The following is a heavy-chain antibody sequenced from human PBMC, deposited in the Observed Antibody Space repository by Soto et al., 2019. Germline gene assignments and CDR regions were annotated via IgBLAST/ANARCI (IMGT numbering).Heavy chain of an antibody. CDR1: GFTFSSYS. Sequence: GGSLRLSCAASGFTFSSYSMNLVRQAPGKGLECVSSISISSSYIYYADSVKGRFTISRDNAKTSLYLQMNSLRAEDTPVYYCARDDVRGGDYYDGSGHNLVDVWGQGTTVTVSS. CDR2: ISISSSYI. D-gene: IGHD3-22*01. CDR3: ARDDVRGGDYYDGSGHNLVDV. V-gene: IGHV3-21*01. J-gene: IGHJ6*02.